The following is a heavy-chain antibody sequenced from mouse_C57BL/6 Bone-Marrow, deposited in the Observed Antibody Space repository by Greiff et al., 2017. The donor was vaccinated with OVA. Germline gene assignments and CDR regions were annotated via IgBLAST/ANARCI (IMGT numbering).Heavy chain of an antibody. V-gene: IGHV1-22*01. Sequence: VQLQQSGPELVKPGASVKMSCKASGYTFTDYNMHWVKQSHGKSLEWIGYINPNNGGTSYNQKFKGKATLTVNKSSSTAYMELRSLTSEDSAVYYCARSRFITTVVATGYYAMDYWGQGTSVTVSS. CDR1: GYTFTDYN. J-gene: IGHJ4*01. D-gene: IGHD1-1*01. CDR3: ARSRFITTVVATGYYAMDY. CDR2: INPNNGGT.